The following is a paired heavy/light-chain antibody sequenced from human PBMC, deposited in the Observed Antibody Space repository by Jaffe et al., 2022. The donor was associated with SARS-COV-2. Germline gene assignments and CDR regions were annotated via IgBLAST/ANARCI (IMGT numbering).Light chain of an antibody. V-gene: IGLV2-8*01. Sequence: QSALTQPPSASGSPGQSVTISCSGTSNDLNIYNFLSWYQQHPGEAPKLIIYEVNKRPSGVPDRFSGSKSGNTASLTVSGLQAEDEAEYYCSSYAGSTVIFGGGTKLTVL. CDR3: SSYAGSTVI. CDR2: EVN. CDR1: SNDLNIYNF. J-gene: IGLJ2*01.
Heavy chain of an antibody. CDR2: VFYRGSS. Sequence: QVHLQESGPGLVRPSETLSLSCTVSGGSIGRYHWNWIRQPPGKGLEWIGYVFYRGSSNYNPSLKSRISMSVDASKSQFSLRLSSVTAADTAVYYCAAHWPPEYWGQGTLVTVSS. D-gene: IGHD1-1*01. J-gene: IGHJ4*02. CDR1: GGSIGRYH. V-gene: IGHV4-59*01. CDR3: AAHWPPEY.